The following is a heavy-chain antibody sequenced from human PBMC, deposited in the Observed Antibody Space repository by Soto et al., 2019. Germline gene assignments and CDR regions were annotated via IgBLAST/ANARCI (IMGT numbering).Heavy chain of an antibody. CDR2: IYYSGST. CDR1: GGSISSGGYY. CDR3: ARDCITIFADGWFDP. V-gene: IGHV4-31*03. Sequence: PWETLSLTCTVSGGSISSGGYYWSWIRQDPGKGLEWIGYIYYSGSTYYNPSLKSRVTISVDTSKNQFSLKLSSVTAADTAVYYCARDCITIFADGWFDPWGQGTLVTVSS. D-gene: IGHD3-3*01. J-gene: IGHJ5*02.